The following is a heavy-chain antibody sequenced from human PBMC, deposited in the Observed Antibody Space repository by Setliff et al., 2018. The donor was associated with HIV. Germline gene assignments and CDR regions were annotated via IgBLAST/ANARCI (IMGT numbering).Heavy chain of an antibody. Sequence: GSLRLSCVASKFSVSDSYMGWVRQAPGKGLEWVPFVHNTDTYYANSVKGRFTISRDNSKTMVFLRMNSLRPEDSAMYYCVRGETYAHWPKGDYWGQGTLVTVSS. CDR3: VRGETYAHWPKGDY. CDR1: KFSVSDSY. CDR2: VHNTDT. J-gene: IGHJ4*02. D-gene: IGHD3-16*01. V-gene: IGHV3-53*01.